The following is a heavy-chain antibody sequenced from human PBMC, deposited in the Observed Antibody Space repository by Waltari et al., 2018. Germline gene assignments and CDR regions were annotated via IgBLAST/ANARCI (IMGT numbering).Heavy chain of an antibody. CDR1: GFTFSSYA. CDR3: AKIYGDYVLNGMDV. D-gene: IGHD4-17*01. Sequence: EVQLLESGGGLVQPGGSLRLSCPASGFTFSSYAMSWVRQAPGKGLEWVSSISGSGGSTYYADSVKGRFTISRDNSKNTLYLQMNSLRAEDTAVYYCAKIYGDYVLNGMDVWGQGTTVTVSS. V-gene: IGHV3-23*01. CDR2: ISGSGGST. J-gene: IGHJ6*02.